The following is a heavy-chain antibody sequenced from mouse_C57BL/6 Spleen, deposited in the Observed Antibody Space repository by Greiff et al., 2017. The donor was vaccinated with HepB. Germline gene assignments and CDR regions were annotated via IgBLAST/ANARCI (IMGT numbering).Heavy chain of an antibody. CDR3: ARERAYYTGAYYFDY. J-gene: IGHJ2*01. CDR1: GYSITSGYY. CDR2: ISYDGSN. Sequence: DVQLQESGPGLVKPSQSLSLTCPVTGYSITSGYYWNWIRQFPGNKLERMGYISYDGSNNYNPSLKNRITITRDKSKNQIFLKLNSVTTKDTATYYCARERAYYTGAYYFDYWGQVTTLTVSS. V-gene: IGHV3-6*01. D-gene: IGHD2-12*01.